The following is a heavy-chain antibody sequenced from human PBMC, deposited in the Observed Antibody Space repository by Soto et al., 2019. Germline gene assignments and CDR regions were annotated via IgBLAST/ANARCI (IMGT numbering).Heavy chain of an antibody. J-gene: IGHJ3*02. V-gene: IGHV1-8*01. D-gene: IGHD3-10*01. CDR2: MNPNSGNT. CDR1: GYTFTSDD. Sequence: ASVKVSCKASGYTFTSDDFNWVRQAPGQGLEWMGWMNPNSGNTGYAQKFQGRVTMTRNTSISTAYMELSSLRSEDTAVYYCARMGGEGWPLDAFDIWGQGTVVTVSS. CDR3: ARMGGEGWPLDAFDI.